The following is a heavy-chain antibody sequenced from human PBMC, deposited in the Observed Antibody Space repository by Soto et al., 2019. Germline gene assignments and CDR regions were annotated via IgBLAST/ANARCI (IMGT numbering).Heavy chain of an antibody. CDR1: GFTFSNAW. J-gene: IGHJ4*02. D-gene: IGHD2-2*01. CDR3: TRYCSSVRCYESLSNFDY. Sequence: EVQLVESGGGLVKPGGSLRLSCAASGFTFSNAWMTWVRQAPGKGLEWVGHIRSKTDGGMTGYAAPVKDRFSISRDDSKNTLYLQMNSPNTEDTAVYYCTRYCSSVRCYESLSNFDYWGQGALVTVSS. V-gene: IGHV3-15*01. CDR2: IRSKTDGGMT.